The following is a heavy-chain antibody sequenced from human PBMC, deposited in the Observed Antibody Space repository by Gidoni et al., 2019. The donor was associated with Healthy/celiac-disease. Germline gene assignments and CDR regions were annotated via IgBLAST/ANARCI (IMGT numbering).Heavy chain of an antibody. Sequence: EVQLVESGGGLVQPGGSLRLSCAASGFTFSSYAMRVVRQAAGKGLEWVSDISGSGGSTYYADSVKGRFTISRDNSKNTLYLQMNSLRAEDTAVYYCAKDNGRGWFGELLTPRNYYYGMDVWGQGTTVTVSS. CDR3: AKDNGRGWFGELLTPRNYYYGMDV. CDR2: ISGSGGST. D-gene: IGHD3-10*01. V-gene: IGHV3-23*04. CDR1: GFTFSSYA. J-gene: IGHJ6*02.